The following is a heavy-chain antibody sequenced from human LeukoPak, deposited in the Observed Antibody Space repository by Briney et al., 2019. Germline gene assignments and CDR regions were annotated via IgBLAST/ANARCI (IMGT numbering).Heavy chain of an antibody. J-gene: IGHJ3*02. CDR1: GFTFSSYA. CDR3: AREGAATWVSFDI. D-gene: IGHD2-15*01. CDR2: ISYDGSNK. Sequence: PGRSLRLSCAASGFTFSSYAMHWVRQAPGKGLEWVAVISYDGSNKYYADSVKGRFTISRDNSKNTLYLQMNSLRAEDTAVYYCAREGAATWVSFDIWGQGTMVTVSS. V-gene: IGHV3-30-3*01.